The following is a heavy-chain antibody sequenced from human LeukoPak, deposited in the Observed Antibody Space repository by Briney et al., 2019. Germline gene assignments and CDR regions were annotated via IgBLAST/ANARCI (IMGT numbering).Heavy chain of an antibody. CDR2: IIPIFGTA. CDR3: ARDIGSSSLDY. Sequence: ASVKVSCKASGYTFTGYYIHWVRQAPGQGLEWMGGIIPIFGTANYAQKFQGRVTITADESTSTAYMELSSLRSEDTAVYYCARDIGSSSLDYWGQGTLVAVSS. V-gene: IGHV1-69*13. CDR1: GYTFTGYY. D-gene: IGHD2-2*01. J-gene: IGHJ4*02.